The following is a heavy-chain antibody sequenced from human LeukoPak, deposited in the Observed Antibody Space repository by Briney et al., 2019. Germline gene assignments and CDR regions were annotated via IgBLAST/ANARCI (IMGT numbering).Heavy chain of an antibody. V-gene: IGHV2-5*02. CDR3: AHSDYYGSGSYPFDY. Sequence: SGPTLVNPTQTLTLPCTFSGFSLRTSPVGVAWIRQRPEKALEYLARIYWDDYHRYRASLTSRTTVTKDSFKNQVVLTMTNMDHVDTATYYCAHSDYYGSGSYPFDYWGQGTLVTVSS. CDR2: IYWDDYH. CDR1: GFSLRTSPVG. J-gene: IGHJ4*02. D-gene: IGHD3-10*01.